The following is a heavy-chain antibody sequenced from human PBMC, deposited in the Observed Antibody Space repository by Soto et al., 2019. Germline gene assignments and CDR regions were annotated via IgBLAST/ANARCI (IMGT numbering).Heavy chain of an antibody. CDR1: GGSFSGYY. V-gene: IGHV4-34*01. J-gene: IGHJ4*02. D-gene: IGHD2-15*01. CDR3: ARDLGGWPDY. Sequence: SETLSLTCAVYGGSFSGYYWSWIRQPPGKGLEWIGEINHSGSTNYNPSLKSRVTISLDTSKNQFSLKLTSVTAADTAVYYCARDLGGWPDYWGQGTLVTVSS. CDR2: INHSGST.